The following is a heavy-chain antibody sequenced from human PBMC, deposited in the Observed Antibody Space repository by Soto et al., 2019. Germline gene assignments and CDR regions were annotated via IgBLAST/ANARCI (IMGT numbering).Heavy chain of an antibody. CDR1: GYPFTSYD. J-gene: IGHJ4*02. Sequence: QVQLVQSGAEVKKPGASVKVSCKASGYPFTSYDINWVRQATGQGLEWMGRMNPNSGTTGYAQKFQGRVTMTRKTSISRGYMELCSLRSEDTDVYYCARGDSVAAAGTDYWCQGTLVTVSS. V-gene: IGHV1-8*01. D-gene: IGHD6-13*01. CDR3: ARGDSVAAAGTDY. CDR2: MNPNSGTT.